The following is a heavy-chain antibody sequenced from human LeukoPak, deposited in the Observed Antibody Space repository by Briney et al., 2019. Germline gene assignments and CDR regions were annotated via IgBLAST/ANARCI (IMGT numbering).Heavy chain of an antibody. Sequence: PSETLSLTCTVSGGSISSYYWSWIRQPPGKGLEWIGYIYYSGSTNYNPSLKSRVTISVDTSKNQFSLKLSSVTAADTAVYYCARDSRIDYGDYFAFDIWGQGTMVTASS. V-gene: IGHV4-59*01. J-gene: IGHJ3*02. CDR3: ARDSRIDYGDYFAFDI. D-gene: IGHD4-17*01. CDR1: GGSISSYY. CDR2: IYYSGST.